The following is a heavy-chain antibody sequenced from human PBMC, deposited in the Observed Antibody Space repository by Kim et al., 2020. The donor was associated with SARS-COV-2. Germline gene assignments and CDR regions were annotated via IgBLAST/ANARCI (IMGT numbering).Heavy chain of an antibody. Sequence: GGSLRLSCAASGFTFSNFGMSWVRQAPGKGLEWVSGISGSGDKTTYTDSVKGRFTISRDNSKNALYLQMSGLRAEDTAVYYCANFRQSDVWGQGTHVTVS. V-gene: IGHV3-23*01. CDR2: ISGSGDKT. CDR1: GFTFSNFG. CDR3: ANFRQSDV. D-gene: IGHD6-19*01. J-gene: IGHJ4*02.